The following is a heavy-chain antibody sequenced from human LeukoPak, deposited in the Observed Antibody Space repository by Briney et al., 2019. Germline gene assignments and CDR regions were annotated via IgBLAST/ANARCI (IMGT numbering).Heavy chain of an antibody. CDR2: TPLIGTA. CDR1: GGTLSSYA. CDR3: VRECSSISCREANYYYYSMDV. Sequence: ASVKVSCKASGGTLSSYAISWVRQAPGQGLEWMGVTPLIGTANYAPKFQGRLTITAGESTTTAYMELNSLRHEDSAVYYCVRECSSISCREANYYYYSMDVWDKGTTVTVSS. V-gene: IGHV1-69*13. D-gene: IGHD2-2*01. J-gene: IGHJ6*03.